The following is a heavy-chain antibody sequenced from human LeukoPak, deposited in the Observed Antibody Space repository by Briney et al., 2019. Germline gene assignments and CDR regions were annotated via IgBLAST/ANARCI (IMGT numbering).Heavy chain of an antibody. V-gene: IGHV3-64*01. CDR2: ISSNGGST. J-gene: IGHJ4*02. CDR1: GFTFSSYA. D-gene: IGHD3-22*01. CDR3: ARVDYDSSN. Sequence: GGSLRLSCAASGFTFSSYAMHWVRQAPGKGLEYVPAISSNGGSTYYANSVKGRFTISRDNSKNTLYLQMGSLRAEDMAVYYCARVDYDSSNWGQGTLVTVSS.